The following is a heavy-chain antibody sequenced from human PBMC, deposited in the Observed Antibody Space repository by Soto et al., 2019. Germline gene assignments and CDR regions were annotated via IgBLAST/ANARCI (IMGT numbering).Heavy chain of an antibody. J-gene: IGHJ4*02. CDR3: ARDATYSSSALFDY. CDR2: IIPILGIA. D-gene: IGHD6-13*01. V-gene: IGHV1-69*04. Sequence: SVKVSCKASGGTFSSYTISWVRQAPGQGLEWMGRIIPILGIANYAQKFQGRVTITADKSTSTAYMELSSLRSEDTAVYYCARDATYSSSALFDYWGQGTLVTVSS. CDR1: GGTFSSYT.